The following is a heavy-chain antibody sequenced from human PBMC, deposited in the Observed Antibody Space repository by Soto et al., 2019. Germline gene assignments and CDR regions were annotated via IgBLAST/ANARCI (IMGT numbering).Heavy chain of an antibody. CDR2: IYPGDSDT. J-gene: IGHJ5*02. V-gene: IGHV5-51*01. Sequence: GESLKISCXGSGYSFTSYWIGWVRQMPGKGLEWMGIIYPGDSDTRYSPSFQGQVTISADKSISTAYLQWSSLKASDTAMYYCARNTGYCSGGSCYENWFDPWGQGTLVTVSS. CDR3: ARNTGYCSGGSCYENWFDP. D-gene: IGHD2-15*01. CDR1: GYSFTSYW.